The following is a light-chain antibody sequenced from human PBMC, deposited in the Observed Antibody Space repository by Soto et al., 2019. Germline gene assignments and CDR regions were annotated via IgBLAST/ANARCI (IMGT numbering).Light chain of an antibody. CDR3: QYGFT. J-gene: IGKJ3*01. CDR2: WAS. V-gene: IGKV4-1*01. Sequence: DIVMTQSPDSLAVSLGERAPINCKSSQRVLYSSNNKNYLAWYQQKPGQPPKLLIYWASTRESGVPDRFSGSGSGTDFTLTISSLQAEDVAVYYCQYGFTFGPGTKVDIK. CDR1: QRVLYSSNNKNY.